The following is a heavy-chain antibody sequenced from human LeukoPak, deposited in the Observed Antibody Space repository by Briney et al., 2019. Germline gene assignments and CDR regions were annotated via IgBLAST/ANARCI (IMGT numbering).Heavy chain of an antibody. J-gene: IGHJ6*02. CDR1: GGSLSGYY. D-gene: IGHD6-19*01. Sequence: SETLSLTCAVYGGSLSGYYWSWIRQPPGKGLEWIGEINHSGSTNYNPSLKSRVTISVDTSKNQFSLKLSSVTAADTAVYYCARGWEQWLVRYYYGMDVWGQGTTVTVSS. CDR3: ARGWEQWLVRYYYGMDV. V-gene: IGHV4-34*01. CDR2: INHSGST.